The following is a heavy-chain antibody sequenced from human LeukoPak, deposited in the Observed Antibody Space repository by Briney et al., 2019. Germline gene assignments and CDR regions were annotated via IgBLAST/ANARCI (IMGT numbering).Heavy chain of an antibody. Sequence: GGSLRFSCAASGFSFSIYAMGWVRQAPGKGLEWVSSIKNGGNDPFYADSVKGRFTISRDNSKNTLFLQLSSLRAEDSAVYYCARGGHDFNPFYWWGQGTLVTVSS. CDR3: ARGGHDFNPFYW. D-gene: IGHD2-21*02. CDR1: GFSFSIYA. V-gene: IGHV3-23*01. CDR2: IKNGGNDP. J-gene: IGHJ4*02.